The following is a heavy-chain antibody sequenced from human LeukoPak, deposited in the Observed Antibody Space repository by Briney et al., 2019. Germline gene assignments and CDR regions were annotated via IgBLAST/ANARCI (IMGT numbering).Heavy chain of an antibody. D-gene: IGHD3-22*01. CDR2: IYYSGST. CDR3: ASDSSGYSYFDY. J-gene: IGHJ4*02. CDR1: GGSISSSSYY. Sequence: PSETLSLTCTVSGGSISSSSYYWGWIRQPPGKGLEWIGSIYYSGSTYYNPSLKSRVTISVDTSKNQFSLKLSSVTAADTAVYHCASDSSGYSYFDYWGQGTLVTVSS. V-gene: IGHV4-39*07.